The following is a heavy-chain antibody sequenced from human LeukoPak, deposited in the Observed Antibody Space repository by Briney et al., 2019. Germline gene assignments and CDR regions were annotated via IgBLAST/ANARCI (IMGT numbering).Heavy chain of an antibody. J-gene: IGHJ5*02. D-gene: IGHD3-10*01. CDR3: ASRRFGDA. Sequence: SETLSLTCAVYGGSFSGYYWSWIRQPPGKGLEWIGEINHSGSTNYNPSLKSRVTISVDTSKNQFSLKLSSVTAADTAVYYCASRRFGDAWGQGTLVTVSS. CDR2: INHSGST. V-gene: IGHV4-34*01. CDR1: GGSFSGYY.